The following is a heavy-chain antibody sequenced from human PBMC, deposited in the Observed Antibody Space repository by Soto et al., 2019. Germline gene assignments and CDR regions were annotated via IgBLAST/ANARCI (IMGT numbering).Heavy chain of an antibody. D-gene: IGHD4-4*01. CDR1: GYSFTSYW. CDR2: IYPGDSDT. CDR3: ATTAVTGNYYYGMDV. V-gene: IGHV5-51*01. J-gene: IGHJ6*02. Sequence: GESLKISCKGSGYSFTSYWIGWVRQMPGKGLEWMGIIYPGDSDTRYSPSFQGQVTISADKSISTAYLQWSSLKASDTAMYYCATTAVTGNYYYGMDVWGQGTTVTVSS.